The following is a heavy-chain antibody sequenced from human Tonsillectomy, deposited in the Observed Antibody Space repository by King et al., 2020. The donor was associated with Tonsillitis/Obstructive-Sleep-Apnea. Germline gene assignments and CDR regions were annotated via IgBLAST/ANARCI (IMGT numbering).Heavy chain of an antibody. CDR3: AGLDESGNYYYYYMDV. Sequence: VQLVQSGGGVVQPGRSLRLSCAASGFTFSNYPMHWVRQAPGKGLEWVAVISYGGSNKYYADSVMGRFTISRDNSKNTLYLQMDSLRAEDTAVYYCAGLDESGNYYYYYMDVWGKGTAVTVSS. CDR2: ISYGGSNK. V-gene: IGHV3-30*04. J-gene: IGHJ6*03. D-gene: IGHD3/OR15-3a*01. CDR1: GFTFSNYP.